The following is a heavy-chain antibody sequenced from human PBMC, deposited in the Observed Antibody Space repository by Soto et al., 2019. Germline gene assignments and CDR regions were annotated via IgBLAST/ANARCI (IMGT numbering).Heavy chain of an antibody. CDR1: GFTFSSYW. Sequence: PGGSLRLSCAASGFTFSSYWMSWGRQAPGKGLEWVANIKQDGSEKYYVDSVKGRFTISRDNAKNSLYLQMNSLRAEDTAVYYCARESTYYYGSGSYLGLGMDVWGQGTTVTVSS. CDR2: IKQDGSEK. CDR3: ARESTYYYGSGSYLGLGMDV. V-gene: IGHV3-7*01. D-gene: IGHD3-10*01. J-gene: IGHJ6*02.